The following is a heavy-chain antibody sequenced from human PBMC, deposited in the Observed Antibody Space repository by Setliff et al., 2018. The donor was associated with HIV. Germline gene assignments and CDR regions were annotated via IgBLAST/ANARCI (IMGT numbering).Heavy chain of an antibody. J-gene: IGHJ4*02. CDR1: GGSVSTTNYY. Sequence: PSETLSLTCTVSGGSVSTTNYYWSWIRQPPGKGLEWIGYIHYSGSAAYYSPSLQSRVTVSVDTSKPQFSLKMNSVTAADTAVYYCATRAIVVIPDYWGQGTLVTVSS. CDR3: ATRAIVVIPDY. CDR2: IHYSGSAA. D-gene: IGHD3-22*01. V-gene: IGHV4-39*07.